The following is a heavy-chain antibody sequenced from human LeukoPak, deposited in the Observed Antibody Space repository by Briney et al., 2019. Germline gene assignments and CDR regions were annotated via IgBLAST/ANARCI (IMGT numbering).Heavy chain of an antibody. J-gene: IGHJ5*02. D-gene: IGHD2-2*01. Sequence: GGSLRLSCAASGFDFNTYWLSWVRQTPGKGLEWVANIHESGSGKYYVDSVRGRFTIFRDNAKNSLYLQMNSLGAEDTAVYYCASCSSTSCYGGFDPWGQGTLVTVSS. CDR1: GFDFNTYW. V-gene: IGHV3-7*01. CDR3: ASCSSTSCYGGFDP. CDR2: IHESGSGK.